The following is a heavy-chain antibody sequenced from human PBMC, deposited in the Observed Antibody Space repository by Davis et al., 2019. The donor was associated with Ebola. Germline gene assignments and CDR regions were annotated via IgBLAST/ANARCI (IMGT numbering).Heavy chain of an antibody. J-gene: IGHJ4*02. CDR2: IYYSGST. Sequence: SETLSLTCTVSGGSISSYYWSWIRQPPGKGLEWIGYIYYSGSTNYNPSLKSRVTISVDTSKNQFSLKLSSVTAADTAVYYCATEAPTYYYDSSGYYLRGGYFDYWGQGTLVTVSS. CDR3: ATEAPTYYYDSSGYYLRGGYFDY. CDR1: GGSISSYY. D-gene: IGHD3-22*01. V-gene: IGHV4-59*01.